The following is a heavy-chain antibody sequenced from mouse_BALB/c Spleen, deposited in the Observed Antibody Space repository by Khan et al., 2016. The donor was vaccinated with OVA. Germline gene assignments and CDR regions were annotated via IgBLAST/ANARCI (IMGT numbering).Heavy chain of an antibody. CDR3: ARRIYYSYWYFDV. CDR2: VSYDGSN. D-gene: IGHD2-1*01. J-gene: IGHJ1*01. Sequence: EVQLQESGPGLVKPSQSLSLTCSVTAYSITSGYYWNWIRQFPGNKLEWMGYVSYDGSNDYNPSLKNRISITRDTSKNQFFLKLSSVTAEDTATYYCARRIYYSYWYFDVWGAGTTVTVSS. V-gene: IGHV3-6*02. CDR1: AYSITSGYY.